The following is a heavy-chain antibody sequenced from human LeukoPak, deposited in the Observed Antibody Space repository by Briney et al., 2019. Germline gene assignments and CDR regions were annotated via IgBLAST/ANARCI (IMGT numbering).Heavy chain of an antibody. Sequence: QPGGSLRLSCAASGFTFSTYEMNWVRRAPGKGLEWVSFISSSSSTIYYADSVKGRFTISRDNAKNSLYLQMNSLRADDTAVYYCASLSLVTAAGFDASDIWGQGTMVTVSS. CDR2: ISSSSSTI. CDR3: ASLSLVTAAGFDASDI. D-gene: IGHD6-13*01. J-gene: IGHJ3*02. CDR1: GFTFSTYE. V-gene: IGHV3-48*03.